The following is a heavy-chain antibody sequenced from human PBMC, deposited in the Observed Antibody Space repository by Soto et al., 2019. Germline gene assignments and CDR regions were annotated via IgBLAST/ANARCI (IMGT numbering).Heavy chain of an antibody. V-gene: IGHV1-69*12. CDR3: ARDKYSSGCSTTGCVFDY. CDR1: GGTFSSYA. D-gene: IGHD6-19*01. Sequence: QVQLVQSGVEVKKPGSSVKVSCKASGGTFSSYAISWVRQAPGQGLEWMGGIIPIFGTANYAQKFQGRVTITADESTSTAYMELSSLRSEDTAVYYCARDKYSSGCSTTGCVFDYWGQGTLVTVSS. J-gene: IGHJ4*02. CDR2: IIPIFGTA.